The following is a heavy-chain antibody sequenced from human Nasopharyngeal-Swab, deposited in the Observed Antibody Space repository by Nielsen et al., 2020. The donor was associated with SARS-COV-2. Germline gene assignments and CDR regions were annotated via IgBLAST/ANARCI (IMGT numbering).Heavy chain of an antibody. CDR3: AKDVGVLGFVVPAALGMDV. Sequence: GGSLRLSCIASGFNFDDYAMYWVRQAPGKGLEWVSGIGWNGVNINYADSVKGRFTISRDNAKNSLYLQMNSLRPEDMALYYCAKDVGVLGFVVPAALGMDVWGKGTTVTVSS. J-gene: IGHJ6*04. CDR1: GFNFDDYA. CDR2: IGWNGVNI. D-gene: IGHD2-2*01. V-gene: IGHV3-9*03.